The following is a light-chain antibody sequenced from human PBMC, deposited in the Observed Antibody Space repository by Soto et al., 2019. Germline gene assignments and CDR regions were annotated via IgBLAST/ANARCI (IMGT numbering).Light chain of an antibody. CDR3: QQYNRYAVT. V-gene: IGKV1-5*01. J-gene: IGKJ1*01. CDR2: DAS. Sequence: IPITHSPSTLSASVLYRVTSTCRASQSASTFLAWYQQKPGQAPKLLIYDASTLQSGVPSRFSASGSGTEFALTISGLQPDDFTVYYCQQYNRYAVTFGRGTKV. CDR1: QSASTF.